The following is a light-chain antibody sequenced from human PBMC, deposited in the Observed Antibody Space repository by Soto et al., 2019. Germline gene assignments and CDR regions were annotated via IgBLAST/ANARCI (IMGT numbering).Light chain of an antibody. CDR1: QGISSY. CDR2: AAS. Sequence: IPLTPSRSSLSASVGDRVTISCRASQGISSYLAWYQQKPGKAPKLLIYAASTLQSGVPSRFSGSGSGTDFTLTISSLQPEDFATYYCQQLNSYSITFGQGTRLEIK. CDR3: QQLNSYSIT. J-gene: IGKJ5*01. V-gene: IGKV1-9*01.